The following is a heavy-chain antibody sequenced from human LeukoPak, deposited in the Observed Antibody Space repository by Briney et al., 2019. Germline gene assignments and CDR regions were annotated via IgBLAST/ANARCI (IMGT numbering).Heavy chain of an antibody. CDR3: ARDPLSVTGTNERYDYYGFDV. Sequence: GGSLRLSCAASGFTVSSYYMSWVRQAPGKGLEWLSIIYSGGSTYYADSVKGRFTISRDDSKNTLYLQMNSLRPEDTAVYYCARDPLSVTGTNERYDYYGFDVWGQETTVTVSS. J-gene: IGHJ6*02. D-gene: IGHD6-19*01. CDR1: GFTVSSYY. CDR2: IYSGGST. V-gene: IGHV3-53*01.